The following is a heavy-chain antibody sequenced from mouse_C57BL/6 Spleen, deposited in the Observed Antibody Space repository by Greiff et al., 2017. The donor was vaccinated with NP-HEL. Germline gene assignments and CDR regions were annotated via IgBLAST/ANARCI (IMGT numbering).Heavy chain of an antibody. Sequence: VQLQQSGAELVKPGASVKISCKASGYAFSSYWMNWVKQRPGKGLEWIGQIYPGDGDTNYNGKFKGKATLTADKSSSTAYMQLSSLTSEDSAVYFCARPPIYYDYGYAMDYWGQGTSVTVSS. V-gene: IGHV1-80*01. J-gene: IGHJ4*01. D-gene: IGHD2-4*01. CDR2: IYPGDGDT. CDR3: ARPPIYYDYGYAMDY. CDR1: GYAFSSYW.